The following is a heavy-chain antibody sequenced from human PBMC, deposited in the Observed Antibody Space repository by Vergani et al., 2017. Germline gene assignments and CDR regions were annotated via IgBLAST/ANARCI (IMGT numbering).Heavy chain of an antibody. J-gene: IGHJ5*02. V-gene: IGHV3-9*01. D-gene: IGHD4-17*01. CDR1: GFTFDDYA. Sequence: EVQLVESGGGLVQPGGSLRLSCAASGFTFDDYAMHWVRQAPGKGLEWVSGISWNSGSTGYADSVKGRFTISRDNAKNSLYLQMNSLRAEDTAVYYCARDTGDYGDYVWFDPWGQGTLVTVSS. CDR2: ISWNSGST. CDR3: ARDTGDYGDYVWFDP.